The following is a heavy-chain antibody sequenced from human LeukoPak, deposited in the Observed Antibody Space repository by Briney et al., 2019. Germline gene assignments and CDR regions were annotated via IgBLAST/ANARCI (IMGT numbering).Heavy chain of an antibody. CDR3: ARDGHYGSGIDY. D-gene: IGHD3-10*01. J-gene: IGHJ4*02. CDR2: ISGSGGST. Sequence: GGSLRLSCAASGFTFSSYGMSWVRQAPGKGLEWVSAISGSGGSTYYADSVKGRFTISRDNSKNTLYLQMNSLRAEDTAVYYCARDGHYGSGIDYWGQGTLVTVSS. V-gene: IGHV3-23*01. CDR1: GFTFSSYG.